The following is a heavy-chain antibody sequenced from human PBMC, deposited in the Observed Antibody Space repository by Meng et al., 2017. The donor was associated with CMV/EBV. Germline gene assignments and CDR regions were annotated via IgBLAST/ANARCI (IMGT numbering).Heavy chain of an antibody. J-gene: IGHJ4*02. V-gene: IGHV3-49*04. Sequence: GESLKISCTASGFTFGDYAMSWVRQAPGKGLEWVGFIRSKAYGGTTEYAASVKGRFTISRDDSKSIAYLQMNSLRAEDTAVYYCARDKDGYIDYWGQGTLVTVSS. CDR2: IRSKAYGGTT. D-gene: IGHD2-15*01. CDR3: ARDKDGYIDY. CDR1: GFTFGDYA.